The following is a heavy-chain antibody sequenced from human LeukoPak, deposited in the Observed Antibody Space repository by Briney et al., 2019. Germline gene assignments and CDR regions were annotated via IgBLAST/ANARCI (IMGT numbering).Heavy chain of an antibody. V-gene: IGHV4-39*07. Sequence: SETLSLTCTVSGGSISSSRYYWGWIRQPPGKGLEWIGGIYYSGNTNNNPSLKSRVTISIDTSKNQFSLRLSSVAAADTAVYYCARVGDGNFDYWGQGTLVTVSS. D-gene: IGHD3-10*01. CDR1: GGSISSSRYY. CDR2: IYYSGNT. J-gene: IGHJ4*02. CDR3: ARVGDGNFDY.